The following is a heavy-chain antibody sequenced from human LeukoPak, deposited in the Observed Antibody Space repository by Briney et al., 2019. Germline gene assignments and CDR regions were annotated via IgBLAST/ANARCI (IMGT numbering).Heavy chain of an antibody. V-gene: IGHV4-39*07. CDR1: AGSISSSSYY. J-gene: IGHJ4*02. D-gene: IGHD1-1*01. CDR3: ARAYAGYASRFDY. CDR2: IYYSGNT. Sequence: SEALSRTCSVSAGSISSSSYYWGGIRQPPGKGLEWIGSIYYSGNTYNSPSLKSRVTVSVDTSKNQFSLKLSSVIEADTAVYYCARAYAGYASRFDYWGQGILVTVSS.